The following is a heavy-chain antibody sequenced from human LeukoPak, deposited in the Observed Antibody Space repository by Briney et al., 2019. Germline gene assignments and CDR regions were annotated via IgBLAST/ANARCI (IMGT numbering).Heavy chain of an antibody. D-gene: IGHD3-10*01. CDR3: AKDLSPYGSGSYFDY. V-gene: IGHV3-21*04. J-gene: IGHJ4*02. CDR2: ISSSSSYI. CDR1: GFTFSSYS. Sequence: GGSLRLSCAASGFTFSSYSMNWVRQAPGKGLEWVSSISSSSSYIYYADSVKGRFTISRDNAKNSLYLQMNSLRAEDTAVYYCAKDLSPYGSGSYFDYWGQGTLVTVSS.